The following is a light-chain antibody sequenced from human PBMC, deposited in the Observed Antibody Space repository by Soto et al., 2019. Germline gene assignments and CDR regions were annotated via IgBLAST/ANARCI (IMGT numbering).Light chain of an antibody. Sequence: EIVLTQSPGTVSLSPGERATLSCRASQSVSSNYLAWYQQKPGQAPRLLIYGASSRATGIPDRFSGSGSGADFSLTISRLEPEDFAVYYCQEYGSSPTWTFGQGTKVEIK. V-gene: IGKV3-20*01. CDR1: QSVSSNY. J-gene: IGKJ1*01. CDR3: QEYGSSPTWT. CDR2: GAS.